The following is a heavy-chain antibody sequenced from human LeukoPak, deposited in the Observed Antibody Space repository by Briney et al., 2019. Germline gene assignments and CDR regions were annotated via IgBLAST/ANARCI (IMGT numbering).Heavy chain of an antibody. CDR1: GYTFTGYY. CDR3: ARDGALITTFGLGDYYYYYMDV. D-gene: IGHD3-3*01. Sequence: GASVKVSCKASGYTFTGYYMHWVRQAPGQGLEWMGWINPNSGGTNYAQKFQGRVTMTRDTSISTAYMELSRLRSDDTAVYYCARDGALITTFGLGDYYYYYMDVWGKGTTVTVSS. J-gene: IGHJ6*03. V-gene: IGHV1-2*02. CDR2: INPNSGGT.